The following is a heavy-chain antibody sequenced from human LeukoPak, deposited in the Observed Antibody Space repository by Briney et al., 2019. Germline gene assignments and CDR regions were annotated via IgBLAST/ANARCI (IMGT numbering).Heavy chain of an antibody. J-gene: IGHJ4*02. CDR3: ALSGYCSGGSCYSLV. CDR2: INTSGGST. D-gene: IGHD2-15*01. V-gene: IGHV1-46*03. Sequence: GASVKVSCKASGYTFTSYYIHWVRQAPGQGLEWMGIINTSGGSTSYAQKLQGRVTMTTDTSTSTAYMELRSLRSDDTAVYYCALSGYCSGGSCYSLVWGQGTLVTVSS. CDR1: GYTFTSYY.